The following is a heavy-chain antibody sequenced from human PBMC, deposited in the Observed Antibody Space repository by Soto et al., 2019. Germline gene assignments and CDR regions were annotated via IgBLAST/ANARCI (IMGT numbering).Heavy chain of an antibody. Sequence: ASVKVSCKASGYTFTSYGISWVRQAPGQGLEWMGWISAYNGNTNYAQKLQGRVTMTTDTSTSTAYMELRSLRSDDTAVYYCAPVDPPSVSTRDDYYYYYYGMAVGGQGTTDTASS. CDR1: GYTFTSYG. CDR3: APVDPPSVSTRDDYYYYYYGMAV. J-gene: IGHJ6*01. D-gene: IGHD5-12*01. CDR2: ISAYNGNT. V-gene: IGHV1-18*01.